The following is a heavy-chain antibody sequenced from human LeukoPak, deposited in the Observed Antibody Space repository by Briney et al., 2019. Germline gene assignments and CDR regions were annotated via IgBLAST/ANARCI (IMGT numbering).Heavy chain of an antibody. Sequence: GGSLRLSCAASGFTFSSCSMNWVRQAPGKGLEWVSSISSSSSYIYYADSVKGRFTISRDNAKNSLYLQMNSLRAEDTAVYYCYWGATAAGRFDYWGQGTLVTVSS. V-gene: IGHV3-21*01. D-gene: IGHD6-13*01. J-gene: IGHJ4*02. CDR2: ISSSSSYI. CDR3: YWGATAAGRFDY. CDR1: GFTFSSCS.